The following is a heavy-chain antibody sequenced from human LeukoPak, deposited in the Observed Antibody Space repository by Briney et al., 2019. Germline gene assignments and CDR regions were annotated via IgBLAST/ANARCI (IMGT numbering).Heavy chain of an antibody. V-gene: IGHV4-30-2*01. CDR3: AREIIGEVVGMDV. J-gene: IGHJ6*03. CDR2: IYHSGST. Sequence: SQTLSLTCTVSGGSISSGGYYWSWIRQPPGKGLEWIGYIYHSGSTYYNPSLKSRVTISVDRSKNQFSLKLSSVTAADTAVYYCAREIIGEVVGMDVWGKGTTVTVSS. D-gene: IGHD2-15*01. CDR1: GGSISSGGYY.